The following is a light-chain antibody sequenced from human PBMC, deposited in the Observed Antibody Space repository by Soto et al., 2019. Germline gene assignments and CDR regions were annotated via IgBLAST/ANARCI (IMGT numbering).Light chain of an antibody. CDR3: MQATHWPRT. CDR1: QSLVYSDGNTY. V-gene: IGKV2-30*01. CDR2: KVS. Sequence: DVVMTQSPLSLPVTLGQPASISCKSSQSLVYSDGNTYLNWFQQRPGQSPRRLIYKVSNRDSGVPDRFSGSGSGTDFTLKISRVEAEDVGLYYCMQATHWPRTFGQGTKLEIK. J-gene: IGKJ2*01.